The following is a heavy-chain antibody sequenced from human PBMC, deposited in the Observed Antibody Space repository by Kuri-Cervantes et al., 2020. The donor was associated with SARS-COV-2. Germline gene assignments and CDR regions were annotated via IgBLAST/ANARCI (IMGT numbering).Heavy chain of an antibody. CDR1: GGFISSSSYY. V-gene: IGHV4-39*07. CDR2: IYYSGST. Sequence: GSLRLSCPVSGGFISSSSYYWGRIRQPPGKGREWIGSIYYSGSTYYNSSVKSRVTVSVDTSKNQFCLKLGYVTAADTAVYYCVGKPGTAMVRGMDVWGQGTTVTVSS. D-gene: IGHD5-18*01. CDR3: VGKPGTAMVRGMDV. J-gene: IGHJ6*02.